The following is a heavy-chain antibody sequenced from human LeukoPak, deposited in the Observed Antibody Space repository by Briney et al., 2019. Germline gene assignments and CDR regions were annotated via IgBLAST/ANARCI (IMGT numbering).Heavy chain of an antibody. D-gene: IGHD1-26*01. CDR1: GGSISSGSYY. CDR3: ASTSGSYSYYYYYMDV. Sequence: PSETLSLTCTVSGGSISSGSYYWSWTRQPAGKGLEWIGRIYTSGSTNYNPSLKSRVTISVDTSKNQFSLKLSSVTAADTAVYYCASTSGSYSYYYYYMDVWGKGTTVTVSS. V-gene: IGHV4-61*02. J-gene: IGHJ6*03. CDR2: IYTSGST.